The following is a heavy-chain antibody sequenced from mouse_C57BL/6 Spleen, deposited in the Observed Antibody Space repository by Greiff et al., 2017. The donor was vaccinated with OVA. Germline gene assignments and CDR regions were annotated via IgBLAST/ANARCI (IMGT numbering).Heavy chain of an antibody. D-gene: IGHD2-2*01. CDR3: ARRERDGYEHAMDY. J-gene: IGHJ4*01. V-gene: IGHV1-82*01. Sequence: QVQLQQSGPELVKPGASVKISCKASGYAFSSSWMNWVKQRPGKGLEWIGRIYPGDGDTNYNGKFKGKATLTADKSSSPAYMQLSSLTSEDSAVSVYARRERDGYEHAMDYWGQGTSVTVSS. CDR2: IYPGDGDT. CDR1: GYAFSSSW.